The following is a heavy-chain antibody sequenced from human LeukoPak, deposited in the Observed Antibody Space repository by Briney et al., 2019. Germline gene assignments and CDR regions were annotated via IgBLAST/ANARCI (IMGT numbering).Heavy chain of an antibody. CDR2: ISYDGSNK. V-gene: IGHV3-30*18. CDR1: GFTFSSYG. D-gene: IGHD5-18*01. CDR3: AKEWRGIQLWLGIDAFDI. Sequence: PGGSLRLSCAASGFTFSSYGMHWVRQAPGKGLEWVAVISYDGSNKYYADSVKGRFTISRDNSKNTLYLQMNSLRAEDTAVYYCAKEWRGIQLWLGIDAFDIWGQGTMVTVSS. J-gene: IGHJ3*02.